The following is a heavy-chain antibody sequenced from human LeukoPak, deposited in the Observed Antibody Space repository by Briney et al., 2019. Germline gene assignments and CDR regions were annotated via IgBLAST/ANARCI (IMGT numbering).Heavy chain of an antibody. CDR1: GYTFKNYG. J-gene: IGHJ5*02. CDR2: ISVYNGNT. V-gene: IGHV1-18*01. Sequence: ASVKVSCKALGYTFKNYGISWVRQAPGQGLEWMGWISVYNGNTNYNYAEKFQGRVTMTTDTSTSTAYMELTNLRSDDTAVYYCARDNGKTWFEPWGQGTLSPSPQ. CDR3: ARDNGKTWFEP. D-gene: IGHD2-8*01.